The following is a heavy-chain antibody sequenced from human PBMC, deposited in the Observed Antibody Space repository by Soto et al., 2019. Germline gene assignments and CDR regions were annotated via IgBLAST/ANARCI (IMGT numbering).Heavy chain of an antibody. CDR1: GYRFTSSW. Sequence: GETLKISCKASGYRFTSSWIGWVRQMPGKGLEWMGIIYPGDSDTRYRPSFQGQVTISADKSSSTAYLQWNSLQASDTAMYYCARLPGIVAPGTVFLDNWGQGTMVTVSS. CDR3: ARLPGIVAPGTVFLDN. CDR2: IYPGDSDT. J-gene: IGHJ4*02. V-gene: IGHV5-51*01. D-gene: IGHD1-1*01.